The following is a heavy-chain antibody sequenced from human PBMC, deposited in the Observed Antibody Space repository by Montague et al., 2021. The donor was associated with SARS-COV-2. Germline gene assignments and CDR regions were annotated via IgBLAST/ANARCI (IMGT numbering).Heavy chain of an antibody. Sequence: SLRLSCAASGFTFSDCYMSWIRQAPGKGLEWVSYISSSSSYTNYADSVKGRFTISRDNAKNSLYLQMNSLRAEDTAVYYCASSMIKAAAAYYYYGMDVWGQGTTVTVSS. V-gene: IGHV3-11*06. CDR3: ASSMIKAAAAYYYYGMDV. J-gene: IGHJ6*02. CDR2: ISSSSSYT. CDR1: GFTFSDCY. D-gene: IGHD6-13*01.